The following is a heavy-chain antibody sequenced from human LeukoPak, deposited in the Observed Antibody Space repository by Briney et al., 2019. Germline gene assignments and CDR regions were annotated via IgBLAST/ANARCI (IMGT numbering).Heavy chain of an antibody. CDR3: AKDQNYDILTGLRWYYGMDV. V-gene: IGHV3-23*01. D-gene: IGHD3-9*01. CDR1: GFTFTSYA. Sequence: GGSLRLSCAASGFTFTSYAMSWVRQAPGKGLEWASTISGGGGITYYADSVKGRFTISRDSSKKTLYLQMNSLRGEDTAVYYCAKDQNYDILTGLRWYYGMDVWGQGTTVTVSS. CDR2: ISGGGGIT. J-gene: IGHJ6*02.